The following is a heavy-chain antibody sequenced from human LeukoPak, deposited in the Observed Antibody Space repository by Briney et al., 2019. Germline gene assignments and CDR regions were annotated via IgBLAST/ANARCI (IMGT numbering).Heavy chain of an antibody. CDR2: MNPNSGNT. Sequence: GASVKVSCKASGYTFTSYDINWVRQATGQGLEWMGWMNPNSGNTGYAQKFQGRVTITTDESTSTAYMELSSLRSEDTAVYYCARGGHDILTGYYFPIDYWGQGTLVTVSS. J-gene: IGHJ4*02. CDR3: ARGGHDILTGYYFPIDY. V-gene: IGHV1-8*01. D-gene: IGHD3-9*01. CDR1: GYTFTSYD.